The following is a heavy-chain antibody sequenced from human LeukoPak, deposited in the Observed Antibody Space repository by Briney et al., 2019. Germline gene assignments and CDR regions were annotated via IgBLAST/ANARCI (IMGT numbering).Heavy chain of an antibody. D-gene: IGHD3-3*01. Sequence: GGSLRLFCAASGFTFSSYSMNWVRQAPGKGLEWVANIKQDGSEKYYVDSVKGRFTISRDNAKNSLYLQMNSLRAEDTAVYYCARERDFFDYWGQGTLVTVSS. V-gene: IGHV3-7*01. J-gene: IGHJ4*02. CDR1: GFTFSSYS. CDR3: ARERDFFDY. CDR2: IKQDGSEK.